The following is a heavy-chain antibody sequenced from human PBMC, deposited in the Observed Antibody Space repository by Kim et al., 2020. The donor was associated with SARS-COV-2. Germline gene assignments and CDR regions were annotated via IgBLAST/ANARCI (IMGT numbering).Heavy chain of an antibody. CDR2: IYPGDSDT. Sequence: GESLKISCKGSGYSFTSYWIGWVRQMPGKGLEWMGIIYPGDSDTRYSPSFQGQVTISADKSISTAYLQWSSLKASDTAMYYCARQLSYYYDSRGYSGLPIPEYYFDYWGQGTLVTVSS. CDR3: ARQLSYYYDSRGYSGLPIPEYYFDY. V-gene: IGHV5-51*01. J-gene: IGHJ4*02. CDR1: GYSFTSYW. D-gene: IGHD3-22*01.